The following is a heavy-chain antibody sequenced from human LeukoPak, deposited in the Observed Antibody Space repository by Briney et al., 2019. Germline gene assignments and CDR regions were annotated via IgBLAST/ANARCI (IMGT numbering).Heavy chain of an antibody. CDR3: ARVREVVAAPDY. CDR1: GGSISSYY. V-gene: IGHV4-59*01. D-gene: IGHD2-15*01. J-gene: IGHJ4*02. CDR2: IYYSGST. Sequence: PSETLSLTCTVSGGSISSYYWSWIRQPPGKGLEWIGYIYYSGSTNYNPSLKSRVTISVDTSKNQFSLKLSSVTAADTAVYYCARVREVVAAPDYWGQGTLVTVSS.